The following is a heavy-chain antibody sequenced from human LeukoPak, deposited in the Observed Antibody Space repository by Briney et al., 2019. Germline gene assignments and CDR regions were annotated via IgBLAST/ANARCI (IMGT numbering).Heavy chain of an antibody. D-gene: IGHD6-13*01. J-gene: IGHJ6*02. CDR3: AKDRSSWTNGMDV. V-gene: IGHV3-30*02. Sequence: PGGSLRLSCAASGFTFSLYGVHWVRQAPGKGLEWLAFIRYDGSNKYYADSVKGRFTISRDNSKNTLHLQINSLRAEDTAVYYCAKDRSSWTNGMDVWGQGTTVTVSS. CDR2: IRYDGSNK. CDR1: GFTFSLYG.